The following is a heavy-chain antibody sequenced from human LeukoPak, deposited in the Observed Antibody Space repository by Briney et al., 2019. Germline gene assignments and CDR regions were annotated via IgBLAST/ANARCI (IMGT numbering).Heavy chain of an antibody. V-gene: IGHV1-2*02. J-gene: IGHJ5*02. D-gene: IGHD7-27*01. CDR1: GYTFTGYQ. CDR2: INPNSGAT. CDR3: VREVCGLSSCHVIGDDKWFDP. Sequence: ASVKVSCKASGYTFTGYQMHWVRQAPGQRLEWMGWINPNSGATKYAQSFQGRVTLTTDTSIRTAYMDLSRLTSDDTAVYYCVREVCGLSSCHVIGDDKWFDPWGQGTLVTVSS.